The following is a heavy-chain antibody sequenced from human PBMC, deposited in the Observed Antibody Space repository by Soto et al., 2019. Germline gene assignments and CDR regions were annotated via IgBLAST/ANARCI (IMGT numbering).Heavy chain of an antibody. CDR3: TAGIAAAGTGDY. J-gene: IGHJ4*02. CDR2: IKSKTDGGTT. Sequence: EVQLVESGVGLVKPGGSLRLSCAASGFTFSNAWMSWVRQAPGKGLEWVGRIKSKTDGGTTDYAAPVKGRFTISRDDSKNTLYLQMNSLKTEDTAVYYCTAGIAAAGTGDYWGQGTLVTVSS. V-gene: IGHV3-15*01. CDR1: GFTFSNAW. D-gene: IGHD6-13*01.